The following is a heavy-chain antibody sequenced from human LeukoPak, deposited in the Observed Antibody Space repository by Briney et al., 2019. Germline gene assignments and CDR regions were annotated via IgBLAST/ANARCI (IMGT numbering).Heavy chain of an antibody. V-gene: IGHV3-21*01. Sequence: GGSLRLSCEASEFTFSNYNMNWVRQAPGKGLEWVSSISSSSSYIYYADSVKGRFTVSRDNAKNSLYLQMNSLRAEDTAVYYCARMGVSLRYYYYYMDVWGKGTTVTVSS. D-gene: IGHD2-8*02. CDR3: ARMGVSLRYYYYYMDV. CDR1: EFTFSNYN. J-gene: IGHJ6*03. CDR2: ISSSSSYI.